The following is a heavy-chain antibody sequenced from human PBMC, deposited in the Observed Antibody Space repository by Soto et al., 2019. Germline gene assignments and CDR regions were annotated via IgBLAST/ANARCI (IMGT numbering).Heavy chain of an antibody. J-gene: IGHJ3*02. CDR2: INPSGGST. Sequence: ASVKVSCKASGYTFTSYYMHWVRQAPGQGLEWMGIINPSGGSTSYAQKFQGRVTMTRDTSTSTVYMELSSLRSEDTAVYCCARVRDIVVVPAAPVGVAFDIWGQGTMVTVS. V-gene: IGHV1-46*03. CDR1: GYTFTSYY. CDR3: ARVRDIVVVPAAPVGVAFDI. D-gene: IGHD2-2*01.